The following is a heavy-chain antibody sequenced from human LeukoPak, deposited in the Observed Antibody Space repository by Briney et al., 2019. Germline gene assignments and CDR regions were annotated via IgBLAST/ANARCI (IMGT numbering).Heavy chain of an antibody. CDR1: GYTFTSYD. J-gene: IGHJ4*02. CDR3: ARDYVWGSYMGY. Sequence: ASVKVSCKASGYTFTSYDINWVRQATGQGLEWMGWMNPNSGNTGYAQKFQGRVTMTRNTSISTAYMELSSLRSEDAAVYYCARDYVWGSYMGYWGQGTLVTVSS. CDR2: MNPNSGNT. D-gene: IGHD3-16*01. V-gene: IGHV1-8*01.